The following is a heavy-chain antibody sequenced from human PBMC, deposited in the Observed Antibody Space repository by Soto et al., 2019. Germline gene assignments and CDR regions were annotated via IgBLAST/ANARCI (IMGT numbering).Heavy chain of an antibody. D-gene: IGHD6-19*01. CDR2: IWYDGSNK. J-gene: IGHJ4*02. CDR3: ARGTAEMAGQDY. CDR1: GFTFSSYG. V-gene: IGHV3-33*01. Sequence: QVQLVESGGGVVQPGRSLRLSCAASGFTFSSYGMHWVRQAPGKGLEWVAVIWYDGSNKYYADSVKGRFTISRDNSKNTLYQQMNSLRAEDTAVYYCARGTAEMAGQDYWGQGTLVTVSS.